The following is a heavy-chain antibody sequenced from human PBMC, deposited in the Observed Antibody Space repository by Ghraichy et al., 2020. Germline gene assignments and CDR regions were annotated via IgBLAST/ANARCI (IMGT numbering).Heavy chain of an antibody. CDR2: ISSSSSYI. J-gene: IGHJ4*02. V-gene: IGHV3-21*01. CDR3: ARYYYDSSGYPDY. Sequence: GGSLRLSCAASGFTFSSYSMNWVRQAPGKGLEWVSSISSSSSYIYYADSVKGRFTISRDNAKNSLYPQMNSLRAEDTAVYYCARYYYDSSGYPDYWGQGTLVTVSS. CDR1: GFTFSSYS. D-gene: IGHD3-22*01.